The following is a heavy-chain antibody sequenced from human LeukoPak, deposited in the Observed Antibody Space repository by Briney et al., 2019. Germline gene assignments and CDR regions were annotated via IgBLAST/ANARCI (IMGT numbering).Heavy chain of an antibody. J-gene: IGHJ4*02. V-gene: IGHV3-23*01. CDR3: AKSYDSGSQNRYFDY. CDR2: ISGTGGST. D-gene: IGHD3-10*01. Sequence: GGSLRLSCAASGFTVSSNYMSWVRQAPGKGLEWVSTISGTGGSTFYADSVKGRFTISRDNSKNTLYLQVSSLRVEDTAVYYCAKSYDSGSQNRYFDYWGQGTLVTVSS. CDR1: GFTVSSNY.